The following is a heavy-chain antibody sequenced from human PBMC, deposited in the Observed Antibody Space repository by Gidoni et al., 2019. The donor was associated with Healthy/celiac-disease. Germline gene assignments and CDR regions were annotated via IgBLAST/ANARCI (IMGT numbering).Heavy chain of an antibody. V-gene: IGHV3-48*04. CDR3: ARDGGYGDYSKDYYYGMDV. J-gene: IGHJ6*02. Sequence: EVQLVESGGGLVQPGGSLRLSCAASGSTFSSYSMNWVRQAPGKGLEWVSYISSSSSTIYYADSVKGRFTISRDNAKNSLYLQMNSLRAEDTAVYYCARDGGYGDYSKDYYYGMDVWGQGTTVTVSS. CDR1: GSTFSSYS. CDR2: ISSSSSTI. D-gene: IGHD4-17*01.